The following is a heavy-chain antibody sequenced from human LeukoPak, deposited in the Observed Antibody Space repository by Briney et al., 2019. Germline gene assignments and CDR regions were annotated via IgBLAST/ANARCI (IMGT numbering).Heavy chain of an antibody. CDR2: ISGSGGST. CDR1: GFTFSSYA. V-gene: IGHV3-23*01. CDR3: ARDRHSSSWYGRIDAFDI. J-gene: IGHJ3*02. Sequence: PGGSLRLSCAASGFTFSSYAMSWVRQAPGKGLEWVSAISGSGGSTYYADSVKGRFTISRGNSKNTLYLQMNSLRAEDTAVYYCARDRHSSSWYGRIDAFDIWGQGTMVTVSS. D-gene: IGHD6-13*01.